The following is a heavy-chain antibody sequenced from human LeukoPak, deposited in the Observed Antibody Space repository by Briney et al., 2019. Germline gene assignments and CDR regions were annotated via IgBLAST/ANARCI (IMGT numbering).Heavy chain of an antibody. Sequence: PGGSLRLSCAASGFIFSNYGMNWVRQAPGKGLEWVSTISVDDQGSTYYTDSVKGRFTISRDNSKNTLYLQMNSLRAEDTATYYCASYPSECRGGDCYSGMDVWGQGTTVTVSS. CDR2: ISVDDQGST. CDR1: GFIFSNYG. V-gene: IGHV3-23*01. J-gene: IGHJ6*02. CDR3: ASYPSECRGGDCYSGMDV. D-gene: IGHD2-15*01.